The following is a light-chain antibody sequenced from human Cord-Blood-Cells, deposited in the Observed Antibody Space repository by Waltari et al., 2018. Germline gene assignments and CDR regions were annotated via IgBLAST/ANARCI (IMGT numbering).Light chain of an antibody. CDR1: SSTIGAGYD. CDR2: GNS. CDR3: QSYDSSLSGYWV. Sequence: QSVLTPPPSVSGAPGQRVTISCTGSSSTIGAGYDVHWYQQPPGTAPKLLIYGNSNRPSGVPDRFSGSKSGTSASLAITGLQAEDEADYYCQSYDSSLSGYWVFGGGTKLTVL. J-gene: IGLJ3*02. V-gene: IGLV1-40*01.